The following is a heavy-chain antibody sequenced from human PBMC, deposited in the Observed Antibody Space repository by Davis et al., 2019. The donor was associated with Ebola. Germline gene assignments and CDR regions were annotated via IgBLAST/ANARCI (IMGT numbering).Heavy chain of an antibody. Sequence: ASVKVSCKASGYSFTGHYIHWVRQAPGQGLEWMGWINPKSGALNYAPKFEGRLTMTRDTSISTAYMELSRLRSDDTAVYYCARDGTIFGVAIIPNGMDVWGQGTTVSVSS. CDR1: GYSFTGHY. CDR2: INPKSGAL. V-gene: IGHV1-2*02. J-gene: IGHJ6*02. D-gene: IGHD3-3*01. CDR3: ARDGTIFGVAIIPNGMDV.